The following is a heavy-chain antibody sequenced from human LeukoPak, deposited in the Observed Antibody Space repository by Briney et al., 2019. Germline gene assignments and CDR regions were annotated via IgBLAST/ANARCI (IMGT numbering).Heavy chain of an antibody. Sequence: ASVKVSCKASGYTFTSYDINWVRQATGQGLEWMGWMNPNSGNTGYAQKFQGRVTITTDTSTSTAYMELRSLRSDDTAVYYCARYKDGRYSSGWYNYWGQGTLVTVSS. D-gene: IGHD6-19*01. CDR3: ARYKDGRYSSGWYNY. CDR1: GYTFTSYD. CDR2: MNPNSGNT. V-gene: IGHV1-8*03. J-gene: IGHJ4*02.